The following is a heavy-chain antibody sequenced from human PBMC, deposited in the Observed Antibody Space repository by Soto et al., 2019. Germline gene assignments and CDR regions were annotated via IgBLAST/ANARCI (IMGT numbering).Heavy chain of an antibody. J-gene: IGHJ4*02. CDR2: IKTKTQGETT. D-gene: IGHD1-26*01. Sequence: DVQLVESGGGLVKPGGSLRLSCAASGFTISGAWMNWVRQAPGKGLEWVGRIKTKTQGETTDYAAPVKGRFTISRDDSENTLSLHMNSLKIEGTAVYYCTTGSVEGYWGQGTLVTVSS. CDR1: GFTISGAW. CDR3: TTGSVEGY. V-gene: IGHV3-15*07.